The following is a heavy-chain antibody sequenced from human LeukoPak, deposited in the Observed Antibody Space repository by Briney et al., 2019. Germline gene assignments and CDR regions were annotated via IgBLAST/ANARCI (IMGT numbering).Heavy chain of an antibody. CDR2: ISYDGSNK. V-gene: IGHV3-30-3*01. CDR3: AKEKWELQPIDY. CDR1: GFTFSSYA. J-gene: IGHJ4*02. Sequence: GRSLRLSCAASGFTFSSYAMHWVRQAPGKGLEWVAVISYDGSNKYYADSVKGRFTISRDNSKNTLYLQMNSLRAEDTAVYYCAKEKWELQPIDYRGQGTLVTVSS. D-gene: IGHD1-26*01.